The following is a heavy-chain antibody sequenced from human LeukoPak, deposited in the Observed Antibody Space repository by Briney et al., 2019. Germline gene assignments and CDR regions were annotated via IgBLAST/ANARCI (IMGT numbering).Heavy chain of an antibody. CDR1: GYTFTSYY. V-gene: IGHV1-46*01. CDR3: AREGFDGSSWYNY. D-gene: IGHD6-13*01. CDR2: INPSGGST. Sequence: ASVKVSCKASGYTFTSYYMHWVRQAPGQGLEWMGIINPSGGSTSYAQKFQGRVTMTRDTSISTAYMELSRLRSDDTAVYYCAREGFDGSSWYNYWGQGTLVTVSS. J-gene: IGHJ4*02.